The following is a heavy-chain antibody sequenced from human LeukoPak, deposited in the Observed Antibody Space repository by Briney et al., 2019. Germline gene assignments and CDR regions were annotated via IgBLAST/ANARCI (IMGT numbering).Heavy chain of an antibody. Sequence: PSETLSLTCTVSGGSISSYYWSWIRQPPGKGLEWIGYIYYSGSTNYNPSLKSRVTISVDTSKNQFSLKLSSVTAADTAVYYCARGVGGGAGYYYYYMDVWGKGTTVTVSS. CDR2: IYYSGST. CDR3: ARGVGGGAGYYYYYMDV. D-gene: IGHD4-23*01. CDR1: GGSISSYY. V-gene: IGHV4-59*12. J-gene: IGHJ6*03.